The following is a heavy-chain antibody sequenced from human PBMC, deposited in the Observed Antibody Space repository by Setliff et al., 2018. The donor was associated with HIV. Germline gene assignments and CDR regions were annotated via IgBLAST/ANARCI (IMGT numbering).Heavy chain of an antibody. V-gene: IGHV1-2*06. CDR1: EYMILAYK. J-gene: IGHJ3*02. Sequence: ASVKVSCKATEYMILAYKMNWVRQAPGQGLEWIGRISPQNGVAEYAPKFLGRVTMTLDTSISTAFLEIPRVTSDDAAVYYCARPRMFDSFDIWGQGTMVTVSS. CDR3: ARPRMFDSFDI. CDR2: ISPQNGVA. D-gene: IGHD3-10*02.